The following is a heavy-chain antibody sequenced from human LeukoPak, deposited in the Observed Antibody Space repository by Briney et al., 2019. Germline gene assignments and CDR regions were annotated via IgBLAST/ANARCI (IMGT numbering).Heavy chain of an antibody. J-gene: IGHJ4*02. CDR1: GFTFSDYY. D-gene: IGHD2-2*01. CDR3: ARESYQLLGFGYYFDY. V-gene: IGHV3-11*06. Sequence: GGSLRLSCAASGFTFSDYYMSWIRQAPGKGLEWVSYISSSSSYTNYADSVKGRFTISRDNAKNSLYLQMNSLRAEDTAVYHCARESYQLLGFGYYFDYWGQGTLVTVSS. CDR2: ISSSSSYT.